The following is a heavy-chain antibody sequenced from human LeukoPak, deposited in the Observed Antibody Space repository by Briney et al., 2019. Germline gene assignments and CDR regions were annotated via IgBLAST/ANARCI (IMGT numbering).Heavy chain of an antibody. Sequence: GGSLRLSCAASGFTFSNAWMSWVRQAPGKGPEWVANIKVDGSERYYLDSVKGRFVISRDNAENSLYLQMNSLRAADTTIYYCARGTTSSPNWFDPWGQGTLVTVSS. J-gene: IGHJ5*02. CDR3: ARGTTSSPNWFDP. V-gene: IGHV3-7*04. D-gene: IGHD6-13*01. CDR1: GFTFSNAW. CDR2: IKVDGSER.